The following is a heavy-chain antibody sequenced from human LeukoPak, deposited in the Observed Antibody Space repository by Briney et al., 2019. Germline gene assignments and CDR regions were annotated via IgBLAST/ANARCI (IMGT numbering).Heavy chain of an antibody. V-gene: IGHV4-38-2*02. CDR2: IYHSGST. D-gene: IGHD3-10*01. Sequence: SETLSLTCTVSGYSISSGYYWGWIRQPPGKGLEWIGSIYHSGSTYYNPSLKSRVTISVDTSKNQFSLKLSSVTAADTAVYYCARAMVRGGFDYRGQGTLVTVSS. CDR1: GYSISSGYY. CDR3: ARAMVRGGFDY. J-gene: IGHJ4*02.